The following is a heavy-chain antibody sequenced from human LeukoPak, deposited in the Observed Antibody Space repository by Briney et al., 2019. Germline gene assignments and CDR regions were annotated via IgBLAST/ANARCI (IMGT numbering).Heavy chain of an antibody. J-gene: IGHJ6*02. D-gene: IGHD2-2*02. CDR2: IRDYNGNT. V-gene: IGHV1-18*01. CDR3: ARDPGIVVVPAAIPKDYYYYGMDV. Sequence: GASVKVSCKASGYTFTSYGISWVRQAPGQGREWMGWIRDYNGNTNYAQRLQGRGNMTTDTSTSTAYIELRSLRSDDTAVYYCARDPGIVVVPAAIPKDYYYYGMDVWGQGTTVTVSS. CDR1: GYTFTSYG.